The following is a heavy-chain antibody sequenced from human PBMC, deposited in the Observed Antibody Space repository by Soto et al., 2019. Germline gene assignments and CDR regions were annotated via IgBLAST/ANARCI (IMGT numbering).Heavy chain of an antibody. CDR2: ISSSSSYI. V-gene: IGHV3-21*01. CDR3: AREGGWGQQLVDYYYGMDV. J-gene: IGHJ6*02. Sequence: GGSLRLSCAASGFTFSSYSMNWVRQAPGKGLEWVSSISSSSSYIYYADSVKGRFTISRDNAKNSLYLQMNSLRAEDTAVYYCAREGGWGQQLVDYYYGMDVWGQGTTVTVSS. D-gene: IGHD6-13*01. CDR1: GFTFSSYS.